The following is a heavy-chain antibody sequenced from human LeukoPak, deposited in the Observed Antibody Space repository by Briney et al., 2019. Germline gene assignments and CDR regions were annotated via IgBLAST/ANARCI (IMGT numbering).Heavy chain of an antibody. CDR1: GFSFSSYE. CDR2: ISSSGSTK. Sequence: GGSLRLSCAASGFSFSSYEMNWVRQAPGKGLEWVSYISSSGSTKEYADSVKGRFTISRDNAKNSLYLQMNSLRAEDTAVYYCARTSSIAVAEDAFDIWGQGTMVTVSS. J-gene: IGHJ3*02. D-gene: IGHD6-19*01. V-gene: IGHV3-48*03. CDR3: ARTSSIAVAEDAFDI.